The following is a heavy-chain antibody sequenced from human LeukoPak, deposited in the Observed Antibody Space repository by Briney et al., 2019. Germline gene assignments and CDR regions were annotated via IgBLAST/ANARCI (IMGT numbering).Heavy chain of an antibody. Sequence: KPSEPLSLTCPVSGGSISSYYWSWIRQPPGKGLEWIGYIYYDGSTNYNPSLKSRVSISVDTSKNQFSLKLSSVTAADTAVYYCARGSGSGNWYFDLWGRGTLVTVSS. J-gene: IGHJ2*01. CDR3: ARGSGSGNWYFDL. V-gene: IGHV4-59*01. CDR2: IYYDGST. CDR1: GGSISSYY. D-gene: IGHD2-15*01.